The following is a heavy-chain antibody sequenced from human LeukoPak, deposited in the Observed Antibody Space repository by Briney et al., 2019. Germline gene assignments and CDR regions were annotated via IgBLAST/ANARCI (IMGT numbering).Heavy chain of an antibody. D-gene: IGHD1-26*01. Sequence: GGSLGLSCAASGFTFSNHWMSWVRQAPGKGLEWVANIKGDGSDKYYVDSVKGRFTISRDNAKNSLFLQMNSLRVEDTAVYYCARDWSDLTTNPPDYWGQGTLVTVSS. V-gene: IGHV3-7*01. J-gene: IGHJ4*02. CDR2: IKGDGSDK. CDR3: ARDWSDLTTNPPDY. CDR1: GFTFSNHW.